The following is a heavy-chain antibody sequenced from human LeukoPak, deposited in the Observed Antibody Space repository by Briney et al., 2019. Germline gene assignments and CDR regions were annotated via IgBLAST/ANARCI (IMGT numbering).Heavy chain of an antibody. CDR2: ISSSGSTI. D-gene: IGHD1-26*01. V-gene: IGHV3-11*01. J-gene: IGHJ5*02. Sequence: GGSLRLSCAASGFTFSDYYMSWIRQAPGKGLEWVSYISSSGSTIYYADSVKGRFTISRDNAKNSLYLQMNSLRAEDTAVYYCAGEDGSYPNWFDPWGQGTLVTVSS. CDR1: GFTFSDYY. CDR3: AGEDGSYPNWFDP.